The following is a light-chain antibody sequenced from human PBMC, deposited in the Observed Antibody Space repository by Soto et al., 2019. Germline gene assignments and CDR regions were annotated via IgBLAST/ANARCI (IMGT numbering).Light chain of an antibody. CDR3: QQYRTSPIP. Sequence: ETVLTQSPGTLSLSPGERATLSCRASQSITNNYLAWYQQKPGQAPRLLIYGASSRVTGIPDRFSGSGSGTDCTLTISRLEPEDFAVYYCQQYRTSPIPFGQGTRLEIK. CDR1: QSITNNY. J-gene: IGKJ5*01. CDR2: GAS. V-gene: IGKV3-20*01.